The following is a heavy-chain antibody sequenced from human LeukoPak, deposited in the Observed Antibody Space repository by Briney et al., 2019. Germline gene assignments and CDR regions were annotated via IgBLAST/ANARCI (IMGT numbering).Heavy chain of an antibody. CDR1: GFTFSNYA. CDR3: AKDRCTNGVCYFDS. CDR2: ISGSGGSA. V-gene: IGHV3-23*01. D-gene: IGHD2-8*01. J-gene: IGHJ4*02. Sequence: GGSLRLSCAASGFTFSNYAMDWVRQAPGKGLEWVSGISGSGGSAYYADSVKGRFTISRDGSKNTLFLQMNRLRAEDTAVYYCAKDRCTNGVCYFDSWGQGTLVTVSS.